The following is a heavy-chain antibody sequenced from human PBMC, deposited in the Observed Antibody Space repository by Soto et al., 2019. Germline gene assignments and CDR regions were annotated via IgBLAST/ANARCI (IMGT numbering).Heavy chain of an antibody. J-gene: IGHJ6*02. D-gene: IGHD3-9*01. CDR2: IYYNGKT. CDR1: GGSISSRGYY. V-gene: IGHV4-39*01. Sequence: LSETLSLTCTVSGGSISSRGYYWGWIRQPPGKGLEWIGTIYYNGKTSYNPSLKSRLTISMDTSRNQFSLNLSSVTAADTAVYYCARQYYDILTGLHYGMDVWGQGTTVTVSS. CDR3: ARQYYDILTGLHYGMDV.